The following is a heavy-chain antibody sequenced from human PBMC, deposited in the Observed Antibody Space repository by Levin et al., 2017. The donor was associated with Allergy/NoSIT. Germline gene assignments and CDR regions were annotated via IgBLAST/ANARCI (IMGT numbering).Heavy chain of an antibody. D-gene: IGHD6-6*01. Sequence: GGSLRLSCTASGFTFGDYAMSWFRQAPGKGLEWVAFLRSIRHGGTSEYAAYVKGRFIISRDDSKSIAYLQMNSLKIEDTAVYYCTRDIAARHWFDPWGRGTQVTVSS. CDR2: LRSIRHGGTS. CDR3: TRDIAARHWFDP. CDR1: GFTFGDYA. V-gene: IGHV3-49*03. J-gene: IGHJ5*02.